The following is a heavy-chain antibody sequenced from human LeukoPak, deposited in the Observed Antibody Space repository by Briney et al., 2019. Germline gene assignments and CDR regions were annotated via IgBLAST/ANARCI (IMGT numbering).Heavy chain of an antibody. CDR3: AREGGGSGLWYYDL. V-gene: IGHV3-64*02. CDR1: GFTFSSYS. D-gene: IGHD1-26*01. CDR2: IGGGGVTT. Sequence: PGGSLRLSCAASGFTFSSYSTHWVRQAPRKRPEFVSVIGGGGVTTFYADSVKDRFTISRDNSKNTLYLEMGSLRAEDMAVYYCAREGGGSGLWYYDLWGRGTLVTVSS. J-gene: IGHJ2*01.